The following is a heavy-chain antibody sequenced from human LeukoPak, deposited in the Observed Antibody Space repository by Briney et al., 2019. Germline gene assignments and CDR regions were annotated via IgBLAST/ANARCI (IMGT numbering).Heavy chain of an antibody. V-gene: IGHV1-24*01. CDR2: FDPEDGET. CDR3: ATDQGSGWPYFDY. CDR1: GYTLTELS. J-gene: IGHJ4*02. Sequence: ASVKVSCKVSGYTLTELSMHWVRQAPGKGLEWMGGFDPEDGETIYAQKFQGRVTMTEDTSTDTAYMELSSLRSEDTAVYYCATDQGSGWPYFDYLGQGTLATVSS. D-gene: IGHD6-19*01.